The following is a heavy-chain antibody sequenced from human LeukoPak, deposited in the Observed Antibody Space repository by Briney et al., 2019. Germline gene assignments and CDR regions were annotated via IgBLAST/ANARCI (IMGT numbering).Heavy chain of an antibody. CDR2: TNSDGTTT. Sequence: GGSLRLSCATSGFPFSDFSMTWVHQAPGKGLEWISTTNSDGTTTYYAESVKGRFTISRDNSKNALYLQMNSLRVEDTAIYYCAKQSYARSLGEGGPGTLVTVSS. CDR1: GFPFSDFS. CDR3: AKQSYARSLGE. V-gene: IGHV3-23*01. D-gene: IGHD2-8*01. J-gene: IGHJ4*02.